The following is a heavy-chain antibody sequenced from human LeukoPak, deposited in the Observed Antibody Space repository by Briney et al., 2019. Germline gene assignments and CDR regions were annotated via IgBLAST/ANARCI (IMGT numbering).Heavy chain of an antibody. CDR1: GFTFSSYG. Sequence: GGSLRLSCVGSGFTFSSYGMHWVRQAPGKGLEWVAFIRYDGSNKYYADSVKGRFTISRDNSKNTLYLQMNSLRAEDTAVYYCAKDRIIAARPVGYFDYWGQGTLVTVSS. J-gene: IGHJ4*02. V-gene: IGHV3-30*02. CDR3: AKDRIIAARPVGYFDY. CDR2: IRYDGSNK. D-gene: IGHD6-6*01.